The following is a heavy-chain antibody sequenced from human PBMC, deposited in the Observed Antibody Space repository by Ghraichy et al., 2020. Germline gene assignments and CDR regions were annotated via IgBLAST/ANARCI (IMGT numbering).Heavy chain of an antibody. CDR1: GFTVSSNY. V-gene: IGHV3-53*01. D-gene: IGHD6-6*01. J-gene: IGHJ5*02. CDR3: ARDGAAQGWFDP. Sequence: ETLSLTCAASGFTVSSNYMSWVRQAPGKGLEWVSVIYSGGSTYYADSVKGRFTISRDNSKNTLNLQMNSLRAEDTAVYYCARDGAAQGWFDPWGQGTLVTVSS. CDR2: IYSGGST.